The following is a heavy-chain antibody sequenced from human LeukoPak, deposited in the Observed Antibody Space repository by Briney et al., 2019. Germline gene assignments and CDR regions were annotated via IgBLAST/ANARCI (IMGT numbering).Heavy chain of an antibody. D-gene: IGHD3-10*01. J-gene: IGHJ4*02. V-gene: IGHV1-2*02. Sequence: GASVKVSCKASGYTFTGYYMHWVRQAPGQGLEWMGWINPNSGGTNYAQKFQGRVTMTRDTSISTAYMELSRLRSDDTAVYYCAGGSESYSTSPFDYWGQGTLVTVSS. CDR2: INPNSGGT. CDR1: GYTFTGYY. CDR3: AGGSESYSTSPFDY.